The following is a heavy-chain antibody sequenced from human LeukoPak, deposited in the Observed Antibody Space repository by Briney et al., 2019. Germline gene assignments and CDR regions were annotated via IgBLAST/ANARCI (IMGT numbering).Heavy chain of an antibody. CDR1: GGSFSGYY. J-gene: IGHJ1*01. D-gene: IGHD3-9*01. Sequence: SETLSLTCAVYGGSFSGYYWIWIRQPPGKGLEWIGEINHSGSTNYNPSLKSRVTISVDTSKKQFSLKLSSVTAADTAVYYCARGPPGRYFDWLSQPEYFQHWGPGTLVTVSS. CDR2: INHSGST. V-gene: IGHV4-34*01. CDR3: ARGPPGRYFDWLSQPEYFQH.